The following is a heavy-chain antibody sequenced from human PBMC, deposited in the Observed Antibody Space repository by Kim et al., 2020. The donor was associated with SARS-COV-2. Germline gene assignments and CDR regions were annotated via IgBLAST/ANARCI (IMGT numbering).Heavy chain of an antibody. D-gene: IGHD2-2*02. V-gene: IGHV3-23*01. J-gene: IGHJ4*02. CDR1: GFTFSNFA. Sequence: GGSLRLSCVASGFTFSNFAMSWARQAPGKGLECVSTISGSADGTRYADSVKGRFSVSRDNSRNTLDLQMNSLRAEDTATYYCAKGDCTSTSCYTTDYWGRGTLVTVSS. CDR3: AKGDCTSTSCYTTDY. CDR2: ISGSADGT.